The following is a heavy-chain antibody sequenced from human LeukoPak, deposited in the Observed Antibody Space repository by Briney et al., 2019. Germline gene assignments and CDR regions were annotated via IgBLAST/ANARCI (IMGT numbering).Heavy chain of an antibody. CDR1: GYTFTGYY. J-gene: IGHJ6*04. Sequence: GASVKVSCKASGYTFTGYYMHWVRQAPGQGLEWMGRINPNSGGANYAQKFQGRVTMTRATSISTAYMELSRLGSDDTAMYYCARDFCGGDCYSRSTYMDVWGKGTTVTVSS. CDR3: ARDFCGGDCYSRSTYMDV. D-gene: IGHD2-21*02. V-gene: IGHV1-2*06. CDR2: INPNSGGA.